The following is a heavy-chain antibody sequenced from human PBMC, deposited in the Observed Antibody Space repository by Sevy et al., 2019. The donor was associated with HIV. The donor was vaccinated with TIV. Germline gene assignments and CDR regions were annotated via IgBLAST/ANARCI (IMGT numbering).Heavy chain of an antibody. CDR3: AREGGHVNIFGVVPRDAMDV. J-gene: IGHJ6*02. Sequence: GGSLRLSCAASGFTFSPYSMNWVRQAPGKGLEWVSSISSSSYIYYADSVKGRFIISRDSAKNSLYLQMNSLRAEDTAVYYCAREGGHVNIFGVVPRDAMDVWGQGTTVTVSS. CDR2: ISSSSYI. V-gene: IGHV3-21*01. CDR1: GFTFSPYS. D-gene: IGHD3-3*02.